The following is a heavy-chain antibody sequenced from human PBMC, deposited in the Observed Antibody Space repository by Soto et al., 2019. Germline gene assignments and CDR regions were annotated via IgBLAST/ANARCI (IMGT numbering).Heavy chain of an antibody. Sequence: QVQLVESGGGVVQPGRSLRLSCAASGFTFSSYAMHWVRQAPGKGLEWVAVISYDGSNKYYADSVKGRFTISRDNSKNAVYLQMNSLRAEDTAVYYCASLGGEPTLDYWGQGTLVTVSS. J-gene: IGHJ4*02. CDR2: ISYDGSNK. V-gene: IGHV3-30-3*01. CDR3: ASLGGEPTLDY. CDR1: GFTFSSYA. D-gene: IGHD3-16*01.